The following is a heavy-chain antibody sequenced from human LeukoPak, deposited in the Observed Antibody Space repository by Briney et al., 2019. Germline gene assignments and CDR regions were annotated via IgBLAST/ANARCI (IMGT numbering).Heavy chain of an antibody. CDR1: GYTFTSYG. Sequence: ASVKVSCKASGYTFTSYGISRVRQAPGQGLEWMGWISAYNGNTNYAQKLQGRVTMTTDTSTSTAYMELRSLRSDDTAVYYCARGSFDRYYYGMDVWGQGTTVTVSS. D-gene: IGHD3-9*01. CDR3: ARGSFDRYYYGMDV. J-gene: IGHJ6*02. V-gene: IGHV1-18*01. CDR2: ISAYNGNT.